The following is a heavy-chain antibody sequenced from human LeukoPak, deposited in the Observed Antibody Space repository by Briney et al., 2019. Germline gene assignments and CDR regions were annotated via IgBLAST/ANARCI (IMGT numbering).Heavy chain of an antibody. J-gene: IGHJ6*02. V-gene: IGHV4-59*01. Sequence: SETLSLTCTVSGGSISGYYWSWIRQPPGKGLEWIGYIYYSGSTNYNPSLKSRVTISVDTSKNQFSLKLSSVTAADTAVYYCARIEDYYYYYGMDVWGQGTTVTVSS. CDR1: GGSISGYY. CDR2: IYYSGST. CDR3: ARIEDYYYYYGMDV.